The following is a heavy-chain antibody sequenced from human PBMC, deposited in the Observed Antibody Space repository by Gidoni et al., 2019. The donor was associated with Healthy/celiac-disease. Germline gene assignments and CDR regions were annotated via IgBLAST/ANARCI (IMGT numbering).Heavy chain of an antibody. J-gene: IGHJ4*02. CDR1: GFTFSGSA. CDR3: TRHVEASIIAVAGLDY. D-gene: IGHD6-19*01. Sequence: EVQLVESGGGLVQPGGSLKLSCAAYGFTFSGSAMHWVRQASGKGLEWVGRIRSKANSYATAYAASVKGRFTISRDDSKNTAYLQMNSLKTEDTAVYYCTRHVEASIIAVAGLDYWGQGTLVTVSS. V-gene: IGHV3-73*01. CDR2: IRSKANSYAT.